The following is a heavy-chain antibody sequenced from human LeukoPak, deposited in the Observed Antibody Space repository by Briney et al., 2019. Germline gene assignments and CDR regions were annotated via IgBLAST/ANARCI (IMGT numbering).Heavy chain of an antibody. Sequence: GASVKVSCKASGGTFSSYAISWVRQAPGQGLEWMGGIIPIFGTANYAQKFQGRVTITADESTSTAYMELSSLRSEDTAVYYCAGNHDSSGYYYSGYDYWGQGTLVTVSS. D-gene: IGHD3-22*01. CDR2: IIPIFGTA. J-gene: IGHJ4*02. CDR3: AGNHDSSGYYYSGYDY. CDR1: GGTFSSYA. V-gene: IGHV1-69*13.